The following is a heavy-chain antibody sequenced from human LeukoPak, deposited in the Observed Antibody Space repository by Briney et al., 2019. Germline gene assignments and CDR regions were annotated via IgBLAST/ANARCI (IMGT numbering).Heavy chain of an antibody. J-gene: IGHJ4*02. D-gene: IGHD3-10*01. CDR1: GFTFGHYA. Sequence: GGSLRLSCAASGFTFGHYAMSWVRQAPGKGLEWVSGISGSGGSTYYANSVKGRFTISSDNSRSTLYLQMNSLRPEDTAIYYCAREGYYGSGSPPSLYFDYWGQGTLVTVSS. CDR3: AREGYYGSGSPPSLYFDY. V-gene: IGHV3-23*01. CDR2: ISGSGGST.